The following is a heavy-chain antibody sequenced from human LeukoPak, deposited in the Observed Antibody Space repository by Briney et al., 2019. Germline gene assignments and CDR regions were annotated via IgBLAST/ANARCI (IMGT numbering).Heavy chain of an antibody. CDR1: GGSISNTNW. V-gene: IGHV4-4*02. J-gene: IGHJ4*02. D-gene: IGHD3-16*01. CDR3: ARHDIRNDYLFYFDY. Sequence: ASETLSLTCDVSGGSISNTNWWSWVRQPPGQGLEWIGEVSLAGQTNYNPSLNGRVTMSLDESSNQLSLKLSSVTAADTAVYYCARHDIRNDYLFYFDYWGQGTLVTVSS. CDR2: VSLAGQT.